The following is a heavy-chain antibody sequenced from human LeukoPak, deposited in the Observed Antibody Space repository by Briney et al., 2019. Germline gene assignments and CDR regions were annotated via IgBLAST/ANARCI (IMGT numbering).Heavy chain of an antibody. CDR3: ARLLRGGNYYGMDV. Sequence: SETLSLTCTVSGGSISSYYWTWIRQPPGKGLECIGYIYYIGSTNYNPSLKSRVTISVDTSKNQFSLKLSSLTAADTAVYYCARLLRGGNYYGMDVWRQGTTVTVSS. J-gene: IGHJ6*02. CDR2: IYYIGST. CDR1: GGSISSYY. D-gene: IGHD2-15*01. V-gene: IGHV4-59*01.